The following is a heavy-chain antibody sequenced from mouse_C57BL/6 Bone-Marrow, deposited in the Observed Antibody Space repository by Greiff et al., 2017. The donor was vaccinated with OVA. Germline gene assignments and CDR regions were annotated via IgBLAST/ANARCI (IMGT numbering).Heavy chain of an antibody. V-gene: IGHV2-2*01. J-gene: IGHJ3*01. CDR1: GFSLTSYG. Sequence: VKLVESGPGLVQPSQSLSITCTVSGFSLTSYGVHWVRQSPGKGLEWLGVIWSGGSTDYNAAFRSRLCISKDNSESQVFFKMNSLQADDTTIYYCARDGLGVAYWGQGTLVTVSA. CDR3: ARDGLGVAY. D-gene: IGHD2-3*01. CDR2: IWSGGST.